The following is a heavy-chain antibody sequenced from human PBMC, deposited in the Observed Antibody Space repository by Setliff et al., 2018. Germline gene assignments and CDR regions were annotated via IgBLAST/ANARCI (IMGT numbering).Heavy chain of an antibody. CDR1: GVSFRGYY. CDR2: INYSGST. Sequence: SETLSLTCAVYGVSFRGYYWSWIRQPPGKGLEWIGDINYSGSTNYNPSPKSRVTISVDKTKNQFSLKLSAVTAADTAVYDCARALPLGFRSALIHWGQGTLVTVSS. CDR3: ARALPLGFRSALIH. V-gene: IGHV4-34*01. J-gene: IGHJ4*02. D-gene: IGHD3-16*02.